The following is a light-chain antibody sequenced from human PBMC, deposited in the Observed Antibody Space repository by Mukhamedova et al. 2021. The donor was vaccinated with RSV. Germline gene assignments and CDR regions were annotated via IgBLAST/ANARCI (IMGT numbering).Light chain of an antibody. CDR2: SAS. V-gene: IGKV1-17*01. J-gene: IGKJ3*01. CDR3: QQHNSYPPT. Sequence: WYQRRVHGKAPKRLIYSASTLQSGVPSRFSGSGSGPEFTLTISSLQPEDFATYYCQQHNSYPPTFGPGTKLDVK.